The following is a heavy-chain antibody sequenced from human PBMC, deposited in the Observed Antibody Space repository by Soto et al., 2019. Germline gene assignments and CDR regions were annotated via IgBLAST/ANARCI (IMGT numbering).Heavy chain of an antibody. Sequence: PGESLKISCKASGYSFSSYWIDWVRQLPGKGLEWIGIIYPSGSDTRYSQSFRGKGIISAYRSISTTYLQWSSLKATATGTDFCARRIGSSWRYFDSWGQGTLVTVSS. CDR3: ARRIGSSWRYFDS. CDR2: IYPSGSDT. D-gene: IGHD6-13*01. CDR1: GYSFSSYW. J-gene: IGHJ4*02. V-gene: IGHV5-51*01.